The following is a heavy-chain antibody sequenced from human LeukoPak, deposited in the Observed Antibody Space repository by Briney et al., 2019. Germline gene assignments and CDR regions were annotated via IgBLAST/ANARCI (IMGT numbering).Heavy chain of an antibody. Sequence: PGGSLRLSCAASGFTVSNNYMSWVRQAPGKGLECVSVIYRGGSTYYADSVKGRFTISRDNSKNILYLQMNSLRAEDTAVYYCAREATYYDSSGYPSLIRYFQEWGQGTLVTVSS. D-gene: IGHD3-22*01. J-gene: IGHJ1*01. CDR1: GFTVSNNY. V-gene: IGHV3-53*01. CDR3: AREATYYDSSGYPSLIRYFQE. CDR2: IYRGGST.